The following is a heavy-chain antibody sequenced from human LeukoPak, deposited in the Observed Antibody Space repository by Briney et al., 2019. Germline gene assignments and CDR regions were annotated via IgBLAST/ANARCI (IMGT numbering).Heavy chain of an antibody. CDR2: FDPEDGET. V-gene: IGHV1-24*01. CDR3: ALPYRWLESGFDY. Sequence: ASVKVSCKASGYTFTSYGISWVRQAPGKGLEWMGGFDPEDGETIYAQKFQGRVTMTEDTSTGTAYMELSSLRSEDTAVYYCALPYRWLESGFDYWGQGTLVTVSS. CDR1: GYTFTSYG. J-gene: IGHJ4*02. D-gene: IGHD3-3*01.